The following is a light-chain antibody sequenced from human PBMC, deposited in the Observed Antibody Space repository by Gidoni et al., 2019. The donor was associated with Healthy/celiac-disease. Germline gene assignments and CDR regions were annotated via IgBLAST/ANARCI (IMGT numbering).Light chain of an antibody. V-gene: IGKV1-39*01. CDR1: QSIISY. CDR2: AAS. J-gene: IGKJ1*01. Sequence: IQMTQSPSSLSASVGDRVTITCRASQSIISYLNWYQQKPGKAPKLLIYAASSLQSGVPSRFSGSGSGTDFTLTISSLQPEDCATYYCQQSYSTPGTFGQGTKVEIK. CDR3: QQSYSTPGT.